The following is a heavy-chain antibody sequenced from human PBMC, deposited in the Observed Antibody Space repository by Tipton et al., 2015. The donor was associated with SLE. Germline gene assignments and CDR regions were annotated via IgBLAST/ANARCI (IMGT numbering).Heavy chain of an antibody. V-gene: IGHV4-31*03. J-gene: IGHJ6*03. CDR1: GFSVSNGDYY. CDR2: ISKSGRT. Sequence: TLSLTCTVSGFSVSNGDYYWTWIRQLPGKGLEWIGYISKSGRTHYNPSLQSRLTMSLDTSKNQFSLKMTSMTAAETALYFCVRDGATPYEYVWGRAPDYYMGVWGKGTTVTVSS. CDR3: VRDGATPYEYVWGRAPDYYMGV. D-gene: IGHD3-16*01.